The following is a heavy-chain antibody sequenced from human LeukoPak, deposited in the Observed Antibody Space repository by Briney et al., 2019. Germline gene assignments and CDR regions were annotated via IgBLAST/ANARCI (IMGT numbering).Heavy chain of an antibody. CDR1: GDSINNYY. CDR2: IYYSGST. J-gene: IGHJ4*02. V-gene: IGHV4-59*01. Sequence: SETLSLTCTVPGDSINNYYWSWIRQPPGKGLEWIGYIYYSGSTNYNPSLKSRVTISVDTSKNQFSLKLSSVTAADAAVYYCARTYCGGDCHFDYWGQGTLVTVSS. D-gene: IGHD2-21*02. CDR3: ARTYCGGDCHFDY.